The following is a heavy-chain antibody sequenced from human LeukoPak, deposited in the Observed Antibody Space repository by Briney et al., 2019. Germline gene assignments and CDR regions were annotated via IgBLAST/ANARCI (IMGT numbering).Heavy chain of an antibody. D-gene: IGHD3-3*01. J-gene: IGHJ4*02. CDR2: MRTDGSVV. V-gene: IGHV3-7*01. CDR1: GFTFSHYM. Sequence: GGSLRLSCAVSGFTFSHYMMTWVRQAPGEGLEWVANMRTDGSVVQYADSVKGRFTISRDNAKNSLFLQMNSVRAEDTAVYYCVIDREWLQFHYWGPGTLVSVSS. CDR3: VIDREWLQFHY.